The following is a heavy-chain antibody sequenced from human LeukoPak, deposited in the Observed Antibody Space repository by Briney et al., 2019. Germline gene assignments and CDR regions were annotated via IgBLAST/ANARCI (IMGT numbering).Heavy chain of an antibody. CDR1: GFSFSNYW. V-gene: IGHV3-7*01. Sequence: PGGSLRLSCAASGFSFSNYWMSWVRQAPGKGLEWVANIRQDGSEKYYVDSVKGRFTISRDNAKNSLYLQMNSLRAEDTAVYYCARYQSYYDFWSGYSGAAFDIWGQGTMITVSS. D-gene: IGHD3-3*01. J-gene: IGHJ3*02. CDR2: IRQDGSEK. CDR3: ARYQSYYDFWSGYSGAAFDI.